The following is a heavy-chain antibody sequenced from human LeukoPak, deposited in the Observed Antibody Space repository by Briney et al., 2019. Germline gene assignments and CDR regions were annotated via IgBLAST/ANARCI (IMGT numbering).Heavy chain of an antibody. CDR1: GGSISSGDYY. CDR2: IYYSGST. J-gene: IGHJ3*02. Sequence: PSETLSLTCTVSGGSISSGDYYWSWIRQPPGKGLEWIGYIYYSGSTYYNPSLKSRVTISVDTSKNQFSLKLSSVTAADTAVYYCASCNSGSYLGAFDIWGQGTMVTVSS. V-gene: IGHV4-30-4*01. CDR3: ASCNSGSYLGAFDI. D-gene: IGHD1-26*01.